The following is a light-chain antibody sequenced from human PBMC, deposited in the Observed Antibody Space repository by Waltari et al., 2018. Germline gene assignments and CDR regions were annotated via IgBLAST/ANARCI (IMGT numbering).Light chain of an antibody. CDR3: LLYYSGVQV. CDR1: TGAVTSRNF. J-gene: IGLJ3*02. Sequence: QAVVTQESSLTVSPGGTVTLTCGSSTGAVTSRNFPYWFQQKPGQAPKTLIYDGDRKQSRTPARFSGSVLGDKAALTLSGAQPDDEATYYCLLYYSGVQVFGGGTKLTVL. V-gene: IGLV7-46*01. CDR2: DGD.